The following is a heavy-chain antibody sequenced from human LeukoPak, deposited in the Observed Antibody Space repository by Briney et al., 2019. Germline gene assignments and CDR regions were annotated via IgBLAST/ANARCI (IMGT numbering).Heavy chain of an antibody. Sequence: GGALRLSCAASRITFSRCGMHALRQAPGKGVEGVAVISDYGSNKYYADSVKGRFTISRDNSKDTLYLQMNSLRDEDTAVYYCAKDRSTYYYYFYGMDVWGQGTTVTVSS. CDR3: AKDRSTYYYYFYGMDV. V-gene: IGHV3-30*18. CDR1: RITFSRCG. J-gene: IGHJ6*02. CDR2: ISDYGSNK.